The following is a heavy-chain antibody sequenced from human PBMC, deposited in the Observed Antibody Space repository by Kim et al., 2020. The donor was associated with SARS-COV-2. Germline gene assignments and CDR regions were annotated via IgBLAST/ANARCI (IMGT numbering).Heavy chain of an antibody. Sequence: ETLSLTCAVYGGSFSGYYWSWIRQPPGKGLEWIGEINHSGSTNYYPSLKSRVTISVDTSKNQFSLKLSSVAAADTAVYYCPRGLLRTMRGMDVWGQGTTVTVSS. CDR3: PRGLLRTMRGMDV. V-gene: IGHV4-34*01. CDR1: GGSFSGYY. J-gene: IGHJ6*02. D-gene: IGHD3-22*01. CDR2: INHSGST.